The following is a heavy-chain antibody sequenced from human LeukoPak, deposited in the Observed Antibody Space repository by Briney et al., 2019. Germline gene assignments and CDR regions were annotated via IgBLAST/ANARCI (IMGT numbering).Heavy chain of an antibody. J-gene: IGHJ4*02. CDR2: IRNSGGTT. D-gene: IGHD1-7*01. V-gene: IGHV3-48*02. Sequence: PGGSLRLSCAASGFTFSIYSMNWVRQAPGKGPEWLTYIRNSGGTTYYADAVMGRFTISRDNAKKSLYLQMNSLRDEDTAVYYRARMNYVSTGWGGPCDYWGQGTLVTVSS. CDR3: ARMNYVSTGWGGPCDY. CDR1: GFTFSIYS.